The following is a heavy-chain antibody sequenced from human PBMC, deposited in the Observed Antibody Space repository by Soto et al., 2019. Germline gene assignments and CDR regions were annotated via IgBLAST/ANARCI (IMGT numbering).Heavy chain of an antibody. V-gene: IGHV3-23*01. CDR1: GFTFYNYA. J-gene: IGHJ3*01. CDR2: ISGGGDGT. D-gene: IGHD2-8*01. Sequence: EVQLLESGGGLVRPGGSLRLSCAASGFTFYNYAMNWVRQAPGKGLEWVSTISGGGDGTYYADSVKGLFTISRDNSRNTVYLQMISLRAEDPAVYYCAKKGLGSLATYCTTGDCHYAFDVWGQGTLVTVSS. CDR3: AKKGLGSLATYCTTGDCHYAFDV.